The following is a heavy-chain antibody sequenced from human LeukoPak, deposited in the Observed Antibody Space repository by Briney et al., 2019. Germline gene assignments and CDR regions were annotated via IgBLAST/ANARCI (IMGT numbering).Heavy chain of an antibody. CDR3: ARQAAAFDY. J-gene: IGHJ4*02. CDR2: IYYTGDT. V-gene: IGHV4-39*01. CDR1: GGSITSSSYY. Sequence: SSETLSLTCTVSGGSITSSSYYWAWTRRPPGKGLEWIANIYYTGDTYYSPSLKSRVTISVDTAKNQFSLKLRSVTAADTAVYYCARQAAAFDYWGQGALVTVSS. D-gene: IGHD6-25*01.